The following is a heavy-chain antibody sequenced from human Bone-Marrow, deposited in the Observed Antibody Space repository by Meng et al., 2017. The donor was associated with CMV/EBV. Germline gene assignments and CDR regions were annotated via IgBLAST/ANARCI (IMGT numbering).Heavy chain of an antibody. V-gene: IGHV3-21*01. D-gene: IGHD3-3*01. CDR1: GFTFSSYS. Sequence: GESLKISCAASGFTFSSYSMNWVRQAPGKGLEWVSSISSSSSYIYYADSVKGRFTISRDNAKNSLYLQMNSLRAEDTAVYYCARLGYYDFWSGYFSGMDVWGQGTTVTVSS. CDR3: ARLGYYDFWSGYFSGMDV. CDR2: ISSSSSYI. J-gene: IGHJ6*02.